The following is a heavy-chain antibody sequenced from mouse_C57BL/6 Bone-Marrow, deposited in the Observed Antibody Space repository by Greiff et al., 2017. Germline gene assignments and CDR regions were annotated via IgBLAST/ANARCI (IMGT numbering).Heavy chain of an antibody. J-gene: IGHJ3*01. CDR3: ARAPY. CDR2: IYPRSGNT. Sequence: QFQLQQSGAKLARPGASVRLSSKASGYTFASTGISWVKQRPGRGLEWIGEIYPRSGNTSYTEKFKGKATLTADKSSSTAYMELRSLTAEDAAVYFCARAPYWGQGTLVTVSA. CDR1: GYTFASTG. V-gene: IGHV1-81*01.